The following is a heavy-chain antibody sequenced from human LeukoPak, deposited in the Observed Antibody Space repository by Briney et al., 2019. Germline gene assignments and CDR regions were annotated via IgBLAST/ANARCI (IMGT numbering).Heavy chain of an antibody. J-gene: IGHJ4*02. Sequence: SETLSLTCAVSGASITSSWWSWVRQSPGRGLEWIGEIHQSASPNYNTSLKSRVTLSLDSSKNQFSLKLSSVTAADTAVYYCARDPYYDILTGDYMEFTRGYFDYWGQGTLVTVSS. V-gene: IGHV4-4*02. D-gene: IGHD3-9*01. CDR1: GASITSSW. CDR3: ARDPYYDILTGDYMEFTRGYFDY. CDR2: IHQSASP.